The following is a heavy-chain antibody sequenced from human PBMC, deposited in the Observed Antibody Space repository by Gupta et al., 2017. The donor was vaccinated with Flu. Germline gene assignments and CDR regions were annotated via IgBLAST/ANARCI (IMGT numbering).Heavy chain of an antibody. CDR3: ARDWNLSGYYYYYYGMDV. Sequence: SWVRQAPGQGLEWMGGIIPIFGTANYAQKFQGRVTITADESTSTAYMELSSLRSEDTAVYYCARDWNLSGYYYYYYGMDVWGQGTTVTVSS. J-gene: IGHJ6*02. V-gene: IGHV1-69*01. CDR2: IIPIFGTA. D-gene: IGHD1-7*01.